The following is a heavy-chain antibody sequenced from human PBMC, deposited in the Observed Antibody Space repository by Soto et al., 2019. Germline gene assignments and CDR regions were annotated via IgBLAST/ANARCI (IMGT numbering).Heavy chain of an antibody. Sequence: GSLRLSCDASGXTVSRVSMNWVRQVPGKGLEWVASIISGSSDTLYADSVKGLFIISIDNATNSLFLQMNTLIPEDTAMYYCARVDYWGPGTQVTVSS. CDR1: GXTVSRVS. V-gene: IGHV3-21*01. CDR3: ARVDY. J-gene: IGHJ4*02. CDR2: IISGSSDT.